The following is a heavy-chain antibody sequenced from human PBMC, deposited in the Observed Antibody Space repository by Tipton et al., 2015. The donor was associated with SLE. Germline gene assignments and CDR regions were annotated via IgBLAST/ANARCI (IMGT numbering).Heavy chain of an antibody. CDR3: AKTTIFGVVVYYFDY. J-gene: IGHJ4*02. CDR1: GFTFSHFA. D-gene: IGHD3-3*01. Sequence: QVQLVQSGGGVVQPGRSLRLSCAASGFTFSHFAMHWVRQAPGKGLEWVTLISYDGSNQYYADPVKGRFTISRDNSKNTLYLQMNSLRAEDTAVYYCAKTTIFGVVVYYFDYWGQGTLVTVSS. CDR2: ISYDGSNQ. V-gene: IGHV3-30*04.